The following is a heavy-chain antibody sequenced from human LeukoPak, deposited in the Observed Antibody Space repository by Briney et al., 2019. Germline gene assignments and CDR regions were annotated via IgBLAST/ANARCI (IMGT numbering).Heavy chain of an antibody. D-gene: IGHD2-2*01. CDR3: ATVLHYTSCYRD. V-gene: IGHV1-24*01. J-gene: IGHJ4*02. CDR1: GYTLTELS. CDR2: FDPEDGET. Sequence: ASVKVSCKVSGYTLTELSMHWVRQAPGKGLEWMRGFDPEDGETIYAQKFQGRVTMTEDTSTDTAYMELSSLRSEDTAVYYCATVLHYTSCYRDWGQGTLVTVSS.